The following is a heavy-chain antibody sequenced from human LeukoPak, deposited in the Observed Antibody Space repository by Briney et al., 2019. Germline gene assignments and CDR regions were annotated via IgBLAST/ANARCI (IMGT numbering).Heavy chain of an antibody. D-gene: IGHD4-17*01. Sequence: GGSLRLSCAASGFTFSSYGMHWVRQAPGKGLEWVAVIWYDGNDKYYADSVKGRFTISRDNSKNTLYLQMNSLRAEDTAVYYCAKNFGPYGDYEYFQHWGQGTLVTVSS. CDR1: GFTFSSYG. J-gene: IGHJ1*01. CDR2: IWYDGNDK. CDR3: AKNFGPYGDYEYFQH. V-gene: IGHV3-30*02.